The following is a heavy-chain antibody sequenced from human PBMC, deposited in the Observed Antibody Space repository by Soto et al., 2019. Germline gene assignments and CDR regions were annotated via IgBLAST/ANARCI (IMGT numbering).Heavy chain of an antibody. D-gene: IGHD3-10*01. CDR2: IYYSGST. J-gene: IGHJ5*02. V-gene: IGHV4-30-4*01. CDR3: ARFITMVRGVTNWFDP. Sequence: QVQLQESGPGLVKPSQTLSLTCTVSGGSISSGDYYWSWIRQPPGKGLEWIGYIYYSGSTYYNPSLKSRVTISVDTSMNQFSLKLSSVTAADTAVYYCARFITMVRGVTNWFDPWGQGTLVTVSS. CDR1: GGSISSGDYY.